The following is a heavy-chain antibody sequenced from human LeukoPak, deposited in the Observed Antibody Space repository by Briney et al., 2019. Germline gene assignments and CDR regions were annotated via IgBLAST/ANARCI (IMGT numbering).Heavy chain of an antibody. CDR1: GYVFSDYY. V-gene: IGHV1-2*02. Sequence: ASVKVSCKASGYVFSDYYIVWMRQAPGQGLEWMGWINPNGGGTNLAQKFQGRVTMTSDTSISTAYMELSSLRSDDAALYYCSRALFYDILTGYYSQYYFDYWSQGTLVTVSS. CDR2: INPNGGGT. D-gene: IGHD3-9*01. J-gene: IGHJ4*02. CDR3: SRALFYDILTGYYSQYYFDY.